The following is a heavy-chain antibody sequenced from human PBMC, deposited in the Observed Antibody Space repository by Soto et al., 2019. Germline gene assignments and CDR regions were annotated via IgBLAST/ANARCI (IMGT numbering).Heavy chain of an antibody. V-gene: IGHV3-23*01. J-gene: IGHJ6*03. CDR2: ISGSGGST. D-gene: IGHD3-3*01. CDR1: GFTFSSYA. Sequence: PWGSLRLSCAASGFTFSSYAMSWVRQAPGKGLEWVSAISGSGGSTYYADSVKGRFTISRDNSKNTLYLQMNSLRAEDTAVYYCVSLFFYYYYYMDVWGKGTTVTVSS. CDR3: VSLFFYYYYYMDV.